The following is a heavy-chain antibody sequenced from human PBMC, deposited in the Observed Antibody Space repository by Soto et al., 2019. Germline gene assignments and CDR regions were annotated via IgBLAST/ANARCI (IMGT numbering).Heavy chain of an antibody. CDR2: IYHSGST. CDR1: GYSISSGYY. J-gene: IGHJ6*02. Sequence: SETLSLTCAVSGYSISSGYYWGWIRQPPGKGLEWIGSIYHSGSTYYNPSLKSRVTISVDTSKNQFSLKLSSVTAADTAVYYCARAKRNDFWSGYLYGGMDVWGQGTTVTVSS. CDR3: ARAKRNDFWSGYLYGGMDV. D-gene: IGHD3-3*01. V-gene: IGHV4-38-2*01.